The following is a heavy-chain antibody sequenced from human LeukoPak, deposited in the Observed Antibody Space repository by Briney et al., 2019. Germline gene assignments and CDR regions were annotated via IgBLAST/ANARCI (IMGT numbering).Heavy chain of an antibody. CDR2: SNANSGGT. D-gene: IGHD4-23*01. CDR1: VYTFTGYY. CDR3: LREVRWIKQNYYSNSYMAV. J-gene: IGHJ6*03. V-gene: IGHV1-2*02. Sequence: ASVKVSCKASVYTFTGYYMHWVRQAPGEGLEWRGWSNANSGGTNYAQKFQGRVTMTRDTSISTAYMELSRLRSAETAVYYCLREVRWIKQNYYSNSYMAVSGNGAPVTVSS.